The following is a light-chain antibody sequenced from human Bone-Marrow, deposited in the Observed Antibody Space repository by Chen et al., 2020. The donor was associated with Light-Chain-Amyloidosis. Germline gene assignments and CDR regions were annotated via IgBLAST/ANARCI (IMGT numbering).Light chain of an antibody. CDR2: GNS. V-gene: IGLV1-40*01. Sequence: QSVLTQPPSVSGAPGQRVTISCTGSSSNIGAGYDVHWYQKLPGTAPNLLIYGNSNRPSGVPDRFSGSKSGTSASLAITGLQAEDEADYDCQSYDSSLSGSHVVFGGGTKLTVL. CDR3: QSYDSSLSGSHVV. J-gene: IGLJ2*01. CDR1: SSNIGAGYD.